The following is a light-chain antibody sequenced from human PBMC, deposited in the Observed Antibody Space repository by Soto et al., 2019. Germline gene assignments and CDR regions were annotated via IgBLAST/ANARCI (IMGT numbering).Light chain of an antibody. CDR2: DVS. CDR3: SSYTSSSTSGV. Sequence: QSVLTQPASVSGSPGQSITISCTGTSSDVGGYNYVSWYQQHPGKAPKLMIYDVSNLPSGVSNRFTGSKSGNTASLTISGLQAEDEADYYCSSYTSSSTSGVFGGGTKLTVL. CDR1: SSDVGGYNY. V-gene: IGLV2-14*03. J-gene: IGLJ3*02.